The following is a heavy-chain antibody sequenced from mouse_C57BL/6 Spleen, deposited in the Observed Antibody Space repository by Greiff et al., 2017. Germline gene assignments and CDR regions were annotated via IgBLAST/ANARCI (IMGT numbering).Heavy chain of an antibody. Sequence: VQLQQSGAELMKPGASVKLSCKASGYTFTGYWIDWVKQRPGHGLEWIGEIFPGSGSTYYNEKFKGTATFTADTSSNTAYMQLSRLTTEDSAIYYCARWRTYVSSLWYFDVWGTGTTVTVSS. CDR1: GYTFTGYW. CDR3: ARWRTYVSSLWYFDV. J-gene: IGHJ1*03. V-gene: IGHV1-9*01. D-gene: IGHD1-1*01. CDR2: IFPGSGST.